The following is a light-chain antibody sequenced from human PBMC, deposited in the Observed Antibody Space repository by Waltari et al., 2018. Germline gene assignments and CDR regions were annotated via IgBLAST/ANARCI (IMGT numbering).Light chain of an antibody. V-gene: IGLV2-14*01. CDR3: SSYTTSSAPGV. Sequence: QSALTQPASVSGSPGQSITISCPGTDSDVGAYDFVSWYQQHPGKAPHPRSYEVSKRPSGISNRFSASKSGNTASLTISGLQAEDEADYYCSSYTTSSAPGVFGTGTRVTVL. CDR2: EVS. CDR1: DSDVGAYDF. J-gene: IGLJ1*01.